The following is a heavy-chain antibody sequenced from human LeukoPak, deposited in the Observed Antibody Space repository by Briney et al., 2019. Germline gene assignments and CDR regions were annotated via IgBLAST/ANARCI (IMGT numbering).Heavy chain of an antibody. D-gene: IGHD3-10*01. CDR2: ISSSGSTI. CDR1: GFTFSDYY. Sequence: WGSLRLSCAASGFTFSDYYMSWISQAPGKGLEWVSYISSSGSTISYADSAKGRFTTSRDNAKNSLYLQMNSLRAEDTAVYYCARGLISQYYYGSGSYAVRDDYYYYMDVWGKGTTVTISS. CDR3: ARGLISQYYYGSGSYAVRDDYYYYMDV. V-gene: IGHV3-11*01. J-gene: IGHJ6*03.